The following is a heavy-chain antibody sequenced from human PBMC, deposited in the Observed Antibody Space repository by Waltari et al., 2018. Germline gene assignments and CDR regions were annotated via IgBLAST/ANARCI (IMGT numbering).Heavy chain of an antibody. V-gene: IGHV3-30*18. CDR2: ISYDGSNK. D-gene: IGHD6-19*01. CDR1: GFTFSSYG. Sequence: QVQLVESGGGVVQPGRSLRLSCAASGFTFSSYGMHWVRQAPGKGLEWVAVISYDGSNKYYADSVKGRFTISRDNSKNTLYLQMNSLRAEDTAVYYCAKIPGDTWWLVQNYYYGMDVWGQGTTVTVSS. CDR3: AKIPGDTWWLVQNYYYGMDV. J-gene: IGHJ6*02.